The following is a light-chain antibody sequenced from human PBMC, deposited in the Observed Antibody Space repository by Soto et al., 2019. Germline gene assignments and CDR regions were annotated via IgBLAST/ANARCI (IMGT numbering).Light chain of an antibody. J-gene: IGLJ1*01. Sequence: QSVLTQPASVSGSPGQSITISCTGTSSDVGGYNYVSWYQQHPGKAPKLMIYDVSNRPSGVSNRFSGSKSGNTASLIISGLQAEDEADYYCSSYTISSTGEGVFGTGTKVTVL. V-gene: IGLV2-14*03. CDR2: DVS. CDR1: SSDVGGYNY. CDR3: SSYTISSTGEGV.